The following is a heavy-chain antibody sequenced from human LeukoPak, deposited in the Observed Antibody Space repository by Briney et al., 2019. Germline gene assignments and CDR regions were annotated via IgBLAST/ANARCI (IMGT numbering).Heavy chain of an antibody. CDR1: GGSFSGYY. V-gene: IGHV4-34*01. Sequence: PSETLSLTCAVYGGSFSGYYWSWIRQPPGKGLEWIGEINHSESTNYNPSLKSRVTISVDTSKNQFSLKVRSVTAADTAVYYCARDRGIVVVPAAIELVYCYGMDVWGQGTTVTVSS. CDR3: ARDRGIVVVPAAIELVYCYGMDV. J-gene: IGHJ6*02. CDR2: INHSEST. D-gene: IGHD2-2*01.